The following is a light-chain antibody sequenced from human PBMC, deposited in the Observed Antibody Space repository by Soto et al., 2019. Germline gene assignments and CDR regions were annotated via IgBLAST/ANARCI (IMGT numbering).Light chain of an antibody. CDR2: GAS. CDR3: QQYGNSPRT. CDR1: QSFSSTY. J-gene: IGKJ5*01. V-gene: IGKV3-20*01. Sequence: EIVLTQSPGTLYFSTGERATISCRASQSFSSTYLAWYQQKPGQAPRLLIYGASSRATGIPDRFSGSGSGTDFTLTISRLEPEDFAVYFCQQYGNSPRTFGQGTRLEIK.